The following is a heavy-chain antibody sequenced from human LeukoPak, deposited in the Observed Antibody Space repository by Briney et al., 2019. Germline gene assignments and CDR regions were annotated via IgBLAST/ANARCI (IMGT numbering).Heavy chain of an antibody. D-gene: IGHD2-2*01. V-gene: IGHV4-38-2*01. J-gene: IGHJ5*02. CDR3: ARHVGYCSSTSCQDWFDP. CDR2: ICHSGST. Sequence: SSETLSLTCAVSGYSISSGYYWGWIRQPPGKGLEWIGSICHSGSTYYNPSLKSRVTISVDTSKNQFSLKLSSVTAADTAVYYCARHVGYCSSTSCQDWFDPWGQGTLVTVSS. CDR1: GYSISSGYY.